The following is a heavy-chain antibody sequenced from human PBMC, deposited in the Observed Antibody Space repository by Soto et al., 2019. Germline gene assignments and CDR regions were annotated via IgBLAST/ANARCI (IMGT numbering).Heavy chain of an antibody. D-gene: IGHD5-18*01. J-gene: IGHJ4*02. V-gene: IGHV3-30-3*01. CDR2: ISYDGSNK. CDR3: ARGRYSYGPNFDY. Sequence: QVQLVESGGGVVQPGRSLRLSCAASGFTFSSYAMHWVRQAPGKGLEWVAVISYDGSNKYYADSVKGRFTISRDNCKNTLYLQMNSLRAEDTAVYYCARGRYSYGPNFDYWGQGTLVTVSS. CDR1: GFTFSSYA.